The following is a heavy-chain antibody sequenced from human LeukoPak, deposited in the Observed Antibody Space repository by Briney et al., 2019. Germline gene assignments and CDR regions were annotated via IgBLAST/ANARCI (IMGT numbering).Heavy chain of an antibody. CDR3: ASVTTIDAFDI. J-gene: IGHJ3*02. CDR2: IYSGGST. Sequence: PGGSLRLSCAASGFTVSSNYMSWVRQAPGKGLEWVSVIYSGGSTYYADSVKGRFTISRDNSKNTLYLQMNRLRAEDTAVYYCASVTTIDAFDIWGQGTMVTVSS. V-gene: IGHV3-66*01. D-gene: IGHD5-12*01. CDR1: GFTVSSNY.